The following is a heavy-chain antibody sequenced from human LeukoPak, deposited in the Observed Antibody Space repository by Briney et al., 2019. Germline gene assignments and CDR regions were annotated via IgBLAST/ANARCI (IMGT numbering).Heavy chain of an antibody. V-gene: IGHV4-4*07. CDR1: GGSVNTYY. CDR2: ISITEGT. Sequence: SETLSLTCSVSGGSVNTYYWSWIRQSAGKGLEWIGRISITEGTNYNPTLKSRVSMSVDASKNQVSLKLGSVTAADTAVYYCARLRRDINDWYADDCWGQGTLVTVSS. J-gene: IGHJ4*02. CDR3: ARLRRDINDWYADDC. D-gene: IGHD6-19*01.